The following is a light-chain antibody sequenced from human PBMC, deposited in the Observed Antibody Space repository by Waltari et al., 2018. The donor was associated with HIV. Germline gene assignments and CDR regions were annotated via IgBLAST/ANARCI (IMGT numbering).Light chain of an antibody. CDR3: CSYAGSSTLV. CDR1: SSDVGRSNL. V-gene: IGLV2-23*02. CDR2: EVS. Sequence: HSALTQPASVSWPHGQSITNPCTATSSDVGRSNLVSWYPQHPGKAPKLMIYEVSKRPSGVSNRFSGSKSGNTASMTISGRQAEDEADYYCCSYAGSSTLVFGGGTKLTVL. J-gene: IGLJ2*01.